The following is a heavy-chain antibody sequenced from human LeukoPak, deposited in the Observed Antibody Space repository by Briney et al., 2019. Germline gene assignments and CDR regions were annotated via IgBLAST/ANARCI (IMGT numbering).Heavy chain of an antibody. Sequence: ASVKVSCKASGYTFTSYGITWIRQAPGQGLEWMGWITAYNDDTNYAQKLQGRVTMTTDTSTSTAYMELRSLRSDDTAVYYCARRPSQYSGYENWGQGTLVTVSS. CDR1: GYTFTSYG. CDR2: ITAYNDDT. CDR3: ARRPSQYSGYEN. V-gene: IGHV1-18*01. J-gene: IGHJ4*02. D-gene: IGHD5-12*01.